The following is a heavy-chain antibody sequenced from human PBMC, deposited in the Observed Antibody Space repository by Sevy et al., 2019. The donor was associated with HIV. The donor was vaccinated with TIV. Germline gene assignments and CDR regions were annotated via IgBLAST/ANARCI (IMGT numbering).Heavy chain of an antibody. Sequence: GGSLRLSCAASGFTFSSYSMNWVLQAPGKGLEWVSSISSSSSYIYYADSVKGRFTISRDNAKNSLYLQMNSLRAEDTAVYYCARDEGGDIVVVVAATAGAFDIWGQGTMVTVSS. CDR3: ARDEGGDIVVVVAATAGAFDI. V-gene: IGHV3-21*01. CDR1: GFTFSSYS. CDR2: ISSSSSYI. J-gene: IGHJ3*02. D-gene: IGHD2-15*01.